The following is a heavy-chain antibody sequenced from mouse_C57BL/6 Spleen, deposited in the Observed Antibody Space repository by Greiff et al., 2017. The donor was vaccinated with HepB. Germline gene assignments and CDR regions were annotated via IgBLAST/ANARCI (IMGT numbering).Heavy chain of an antibody. CDR3: ARDWDEGYGYYAMDY. CDR2: IYPGSGST. CDR1: GYTFTSYW. J-gene: IGHJ4*01. D-gene: IGHD4-1*01. Sequence: QVQLQQPGAELVKPGASVKMSCKASGYTFTSYWITWVKQRPGQGLEWIGDIYPGSGSTNYNEKFKSKATLTVDTSSSTAYMQLSSLTSGDSAVYYCARDWDEGYGYYAMDYWGQGTSVTVSS. V-gene: IGHV1-55*01.